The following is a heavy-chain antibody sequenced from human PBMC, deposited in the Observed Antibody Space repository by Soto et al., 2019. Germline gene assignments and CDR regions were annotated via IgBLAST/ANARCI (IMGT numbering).Heavy chain of an antibody. D-gene: IGHD3-9*01. V-gene: IGHV4-30-4*01. CDR3: ARRYGYYFDY. CDR2: IYYSGST. Sequence: SETLSLTCTVSGDSISSGDYYWSWIRQPPGKGLEWIGYIYYSGSTNYNPSLKSRVTISVDTSKNQLSLKLSSVTAADTAVYYCARRYGYYFDYWGQGTLVTVSS. J-gene: IGHJ4*02. CDR1: GDSISSGDYY.